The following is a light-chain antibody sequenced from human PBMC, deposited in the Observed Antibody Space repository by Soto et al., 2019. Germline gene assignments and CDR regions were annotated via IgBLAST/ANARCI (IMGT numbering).Light chain of an antibody. CDR1: SSDVGGYNF. V-gene: IGLV2-14*01. Sequence: QSALTQPASVSGSPGQSITISCTGTSSDVGGYNFVSWYQHHPGKAPKLMIYEDSNRPSGVSNRFSGSKSGNTASLTISVLQAEDEADYYCSSYITSSTLVFGGGTKLTVL. J-gene: IGLJ3*02. CDR3: SSYITSSTLV. CDR2: EDS.